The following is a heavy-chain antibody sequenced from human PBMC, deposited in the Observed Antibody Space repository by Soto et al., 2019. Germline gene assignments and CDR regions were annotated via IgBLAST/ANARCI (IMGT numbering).Heavy chain of an antibody. J-gene: IGHJ6*02. CDR2: ISLGGSYT. D-gene: IGHD4-17*01. CDR3: ARDSVRDYLYYYYGMDV. Sequence: WVRQAPGKGLEWVSAISLGGSYTHYADSVKGRFTISRDNAKNSLFLQMNSLRADDTAVYYCARDSVRDYLYYYYGMDVWGQGTTVTVSS. V-gene: IGHV3-21*01.